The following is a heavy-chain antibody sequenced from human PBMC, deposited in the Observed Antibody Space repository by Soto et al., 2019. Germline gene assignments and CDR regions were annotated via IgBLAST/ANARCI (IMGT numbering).Heavy chain of an antibody. J-gene: IGHJ4*02. V-gene: IGHV3-30*18. CDR3: AKDSLRLRYFDWSYYFDY. CDR2: ISYDGSNK. D-gene: IGHD3-9*01. CDR1: GFTFSSYG. Sequence: GGSLRLSCAASGFTFSSYGMHWVRQAPGKGLEWVAVISYDGSNKYYADSVKGRFTISRDNSKNTLYLQMNSLRAEDTAVYYCAKDSLRLRYFDWSYYFDYWGQGTLVTVSS.